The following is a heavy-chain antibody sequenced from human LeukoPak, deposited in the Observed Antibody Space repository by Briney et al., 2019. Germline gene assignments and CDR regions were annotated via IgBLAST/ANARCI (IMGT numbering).Heavy chain of an antibody. J-gene: IGHJ4*02. CDR2: ISSSSSYI. CDR3: ARVGYSSGWLEGYFDY. D-gene: IGHD6-19*01. CDR1: GFTFSSYS. V-gene: IGHV3-21*01. Sequence: GGSPRLSCAASGFTFSSYSMNWVRQAPGKGLEWVSSISSSSSYIYYADSVKGRFTISRDNAKNSLYLQMNSLRAEDTAVYYCARVGYSSGWLEGYFDYWGQGTLVTVSS.